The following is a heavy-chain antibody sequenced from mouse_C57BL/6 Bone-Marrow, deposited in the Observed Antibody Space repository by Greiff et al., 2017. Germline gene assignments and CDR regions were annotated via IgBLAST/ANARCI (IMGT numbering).Heavy chain of an antibody. CDR2: SRNKANDYTT. J-gene: IGHJ4*01. D-gene: IGHD1-1*01. CDR3: ARDAARSYAMDY. CDR1: GFTFSDFY. V-gene: IGHV7-1*01. Sequence: EVNVVESGGGLVQSGRSLRLSCATSGFTFSDFYMEWVRQAPGKGLEWIAASRNKANDYTTEYSASVKGRFIVSRDTSQSILYLQMNALRAEDTAIYYCARDAARSYAMDYWGQGTSVTVSS.